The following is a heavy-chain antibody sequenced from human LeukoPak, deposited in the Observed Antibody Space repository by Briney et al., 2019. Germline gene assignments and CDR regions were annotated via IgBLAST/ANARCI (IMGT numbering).Heavy chain of an antibody. V-gene: IGHV4-59*01. CDR1: GGSISNYY. J-gene: IGHJ6*03. D-gene: IGHD6-19*01. CDR2: IYYSGTT. Sequence: SETLSLTCTVSGGSISNYYWNWIRQPPGKGLEWIGYIYYSGTTNYNPSLKSRVSMSVDTSKNQFSLKLSSVTAADTAVYYCARGGRQWLARGYYYMDVWGKGTTVTISS. CDR3: ARGGRQWLARGYYYMDV.